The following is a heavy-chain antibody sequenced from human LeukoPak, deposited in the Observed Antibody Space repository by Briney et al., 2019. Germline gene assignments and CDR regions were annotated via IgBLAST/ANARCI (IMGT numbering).Heavy chain of an antibody. Sequence: PSETLSLTCAVYGGSFSGYHWTWIRQSPGKGLEWIGEINQSGNSNYNPSLKSRVTISVDTSKSQFSLKVKSVTAADTAVYYCARPNDGYKDGPHWAFDIWGQGTMVTISS. CDR3: ARPNDGYKDGPHWAFDI. V-gene: IGHV4-34*01. CDR1: GGSFSGYH. D-gene: IGHD5-24*01. CDR2: INQSGNS. J-gene: IGHJ3*02.